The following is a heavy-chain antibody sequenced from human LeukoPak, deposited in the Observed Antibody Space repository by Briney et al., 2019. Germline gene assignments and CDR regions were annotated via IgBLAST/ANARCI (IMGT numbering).Heavy chain of an antibody. CDR2: INPSGGST. Sequence: ASVKVSCKASGYTFTSYYMHWVRQAPGQGLEWMGIINPSGGSTSYAQKFQGRVTMTRDTSTSTVYMELSSLRAEDTAVYYCAKVARITMILVVKSAYYFDYWGQGTLVTVSS. J-gene: IGHJ4*02. CDR3: AKVARITMILVVKSAYYFDY. D-gene: IGHD3-22*01. V-gene: IGHV1-46*01. CDR1: GYTFTSYY.